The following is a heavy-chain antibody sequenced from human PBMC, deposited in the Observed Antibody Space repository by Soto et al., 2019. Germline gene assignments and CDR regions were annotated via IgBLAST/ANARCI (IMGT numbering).Heavy chain of an antibody. V-gene: IGHV4-30-4*01. J-gene: IGHJ4*02. CDR2: IYYSGST. D-gene: IGHD2-15*01. CDR1: GGSISSGDYY. CDR3: ASSIGYCSGGSCSPLFAWY. Sequence: SETLSLTCTVSGGSISSGDYYWSWIRQPPGKGLECIGYIYYSGSTYYNPSLKSRVTISVDTSKNPFALKLSSVTAADTAVYYCASSIGYCSGGSCSPLFAWYWGQGTLVTVSS.